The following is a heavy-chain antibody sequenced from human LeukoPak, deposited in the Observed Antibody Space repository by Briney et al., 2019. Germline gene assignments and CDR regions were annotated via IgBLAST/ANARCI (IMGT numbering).Heavy chain of an antibody. CDR1: GYTFTSYA. V-gene: IGHV1-3*01. Sequence: ASVKVSCKASGYTFTSYAMHWVRQAPGQRLEWMGWTNAGNGNTKYSQKFQGRVTITRDTSASTAYMELSSLRSEDTAVYYCARDYYDSSGDLDYWGQGTLVTVSS. J-gene: IGHJ4*02. CDR2: TNAGNGNT. CDR3: ARDYYDSSGDLDY. D-gene: IGHD3-22*01.